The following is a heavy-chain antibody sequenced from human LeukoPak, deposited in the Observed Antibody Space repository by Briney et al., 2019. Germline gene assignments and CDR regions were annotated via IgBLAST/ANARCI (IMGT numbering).Heavy chain of an antibody. CDR3: ARRGIAAAGYDY. J-gene: IGHJ4*02. CDR1: GGSISSYY. Sequence: SETLSLTCTVSGGSISSYYWSWIRQPPGKGLEWIGYIYYSGTTTYNPSLKSRVTILVDTSKNQFSLNMSSVTAADTAVYYCARRGIAAAGYDYWGQGTLVTVSS. CDR2: IYYSGTT. V-gene: IGHV4-59*08. D-gene: IGHD6-13*01.